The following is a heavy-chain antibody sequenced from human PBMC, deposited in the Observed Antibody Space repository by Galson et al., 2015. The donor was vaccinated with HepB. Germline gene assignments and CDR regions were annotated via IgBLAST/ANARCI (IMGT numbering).Heavy chain of an antibody. CDR1: GGTFSSYA. J-gene: IGHJ3*02. D-gene: IGHD3-22*01. Sequence: SVKVSCKAFGGTFSSYAISWVRQAPGQGLEWMGGIIPIFGTANYAQKFQGRVTITADESTSTAYMELSSLRSEDTAVYYCARDRRPNYYDTRSNDAFDIWGQGTMVTVSS. CDR2: IIPIFGTA. V-gene: IGHV1-69*13. CDR3: ARDRRPNYYDTRSNDAFDI.